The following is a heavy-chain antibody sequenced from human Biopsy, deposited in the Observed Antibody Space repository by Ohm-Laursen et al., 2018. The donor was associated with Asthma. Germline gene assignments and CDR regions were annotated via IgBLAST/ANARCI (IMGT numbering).Heavy chain of an antibody. V-gene: IGHV4-61*01. CDR2: ISYSGST. D-gene: IGHD2-15*01. Sequence: TLSLTCTVSGGSVSSGIYYWSWIRQPPGKGLAWVSYISYSGSTDYNPSLKSRLTISMDTSKNQFSLKLSSVTAADTAVYYCARVPTTLRYFDLWGRGTLVTVSS. CDR1: GGSVSSGIYY. CDR3: ARVPTTLRYFDL. J-gene: IGHJ2*01.